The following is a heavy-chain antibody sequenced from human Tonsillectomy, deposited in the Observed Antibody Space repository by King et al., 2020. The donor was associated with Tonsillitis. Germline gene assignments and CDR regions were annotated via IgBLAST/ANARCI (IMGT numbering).Heavy chain of an antibody. D-gene: IGHD3-9*01. CDR2: ISGSGGST. CDR3: AKRLYYDILTGYYRVYAFAFDI. V-gene: IGHV3-23*04. Sequence: VQLVESGGGLVQPGGSLRLSCAASGFTFSSYAMSWVRQAPGKGLEWVSAISGSGGSTYYADSVKGRFTISRDNSKNTLSLQMNSLRAEDTAVYYCAKRLYYDILTGYYRVYAFAFDIWGQGTMVTVSS. CDR1: GFTFSSYA. J-gene: IGHJ3*02.